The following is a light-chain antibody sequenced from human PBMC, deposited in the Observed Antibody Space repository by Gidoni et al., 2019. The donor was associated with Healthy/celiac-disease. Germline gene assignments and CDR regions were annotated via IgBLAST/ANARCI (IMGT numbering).Light chain of an antibody. CDR2: DAS. V-gene: IGKV1-33*01. J-gene: IGKJ4*01. CDR3: QQYDNLPLT. CDR1: QDISNY. Sequence: DIQMTQSPSSLSASVGDRVTITCQASQDISNYLNWYQQKPGKAPKLLIYDASNSETGVLSRFSGSGSGTDFTFTISSLQPEDIATYYCQQYDNLPLTFGGGTKVEIK.